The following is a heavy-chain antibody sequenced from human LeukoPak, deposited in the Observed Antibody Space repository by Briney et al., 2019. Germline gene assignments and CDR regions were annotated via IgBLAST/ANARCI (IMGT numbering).Heavy chain of an antibody. CDR2: IKQGGSEK. Sequence: GGSLRLSCAASGLTFSSYAMSWVRQAPGKGLEWVANIKQGGSEKYYVDSVKGRFTISRDNAKNSLYLQTNSLRAEDTAVYYCARARGDYYFDFWGQGILVTVSS. CDR3: ARARGDYYFDF. V-gene: IGHV3-7*04. D-gene: IGHD2-21*02. J-gene: IGHJ4*02. CDR1: GLTFSSYA.